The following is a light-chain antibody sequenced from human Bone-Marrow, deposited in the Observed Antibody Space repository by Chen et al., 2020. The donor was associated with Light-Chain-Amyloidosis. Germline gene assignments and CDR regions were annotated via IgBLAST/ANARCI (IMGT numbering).Light chain of an antibody. CDR3: CSYAGSYTWV. Sequence: QSALTQPRSVSGSPGQSVAISCTGTSSDVGGYDYVSWYQQHPGKAPKFMIYDVSKRPPGVPDRFSGSKSGNTASLTISGLQAEDEADYYCCSYAGSYTWVFGGGTKLTVL. V-gene: IGLV2-11*01. CDR2: DVS. CDR1: SSDVGGYDY. J-gene: IGLJ3*02.